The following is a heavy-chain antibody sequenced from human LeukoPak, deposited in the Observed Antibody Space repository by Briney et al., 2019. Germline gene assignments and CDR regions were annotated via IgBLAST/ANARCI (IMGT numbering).Heavy chain of an antibody. D-gene: IGHD3-3*01. J-gene: IGHJ4*02. Sequence: GASVKVSCKASGYTFTSYGISWVRQAPGQGLEWMGWISAYNGNTNYAQKLQGRVTMTTDTSTSIAYMELRSLRSDDTAVYYCARDPFLITIFGVAPPDYWGQGTLVTVSS. CDR2: ISAYNGNT. CDR3: ARDPFLITIFGVAPPDY. V-gene: IGHV1-18*01. CDR1: GYTFTSYG.